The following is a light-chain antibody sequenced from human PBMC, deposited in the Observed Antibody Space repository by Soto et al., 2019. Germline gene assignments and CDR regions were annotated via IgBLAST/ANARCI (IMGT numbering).Light chain of an antibody. V-gene: IGKV3-20*01. CDR1: QSVSSSY. CDR2: GAS. Sequence: TQSPSTLSASVGDRVTITCRASQSVSSSYLAWYQQKPGQAPRLLIYGASSRATGIPDRFSGSGSGTDFTLTISRLEPEDFAVYYCQQYGSSPLTFGGGTKVDI. CDR3: QQYGSSPLT. J-gene: IGKJ4*01.